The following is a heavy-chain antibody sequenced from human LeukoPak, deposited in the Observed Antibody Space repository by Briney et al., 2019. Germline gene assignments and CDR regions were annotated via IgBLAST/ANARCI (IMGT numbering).Heavy chain of an antibody. D-gene: IGHD2-15*01. V-gene: IGHV4-39*01. CDR2: LYYSSWST. CDR3: ASQVYCSAGSCYSNF. CDR1: GGSISSRTYF. J-gene: IGHJ4*02. Sequence: PSATLSLTCTVSGGSISSRTYFWGWIRQPPGKGLEWIGNLYYSSWSTYYNPSLKSRVTISVDTSKNQFSLKLSSVTAADTAVYYCASQVYCSAGSCYSNFWGQGTLVTVSS.